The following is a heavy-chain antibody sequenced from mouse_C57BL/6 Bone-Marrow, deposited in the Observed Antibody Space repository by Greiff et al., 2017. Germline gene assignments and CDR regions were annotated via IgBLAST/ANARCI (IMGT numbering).Heavy chain of an antibody. J-gene: IGHJ3*01. CDR1: GYTFTSYW. D-gene: IGHD6-1*01. Sequence: QVHVKQPGAELVKPGASVKMSCKASGYTFTSYWITWVKQRPGQGLEWIGDIYPGSGSTNYNEQFKSKATLTVDTSSSTSYMQLSSLTSEDSAVYYCAREPPWFAYWGQGTLVTVSA. CDR2: IYPGSGST. CDR3: AREPPWFAY. V-gene: IGHV1-55*01.